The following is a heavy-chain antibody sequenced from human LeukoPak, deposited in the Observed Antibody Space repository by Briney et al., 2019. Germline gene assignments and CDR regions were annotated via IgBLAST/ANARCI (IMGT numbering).Heavy chain of an antibody. Sequence: SETLSLTCTVSGGSISSYYWSWIRQHPGKGLEWIGYIYYSGSTYYNSSLQSRVTISIDTSKNQFSLKLSSVTAADTAVYYCARTPSRTLITSAGTDFDYWGQGTLVTVSS. CDR1: GGSISSYY. CDR2: IYYSGST. J-gene: IGHJ4*02. D-gene: IGHD6-13*01. V-gene: IGHV4-59*06. CDR3: ARTPSRTLITSAGTDFDY.